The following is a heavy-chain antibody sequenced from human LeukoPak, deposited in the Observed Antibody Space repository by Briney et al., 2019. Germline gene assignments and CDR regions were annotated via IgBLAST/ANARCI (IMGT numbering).Heavy chain of an antibody. V-gene: IGHV3-48*01. CDR2: ISSSSSTI. J-gene: IGHJ4*02. D-gene: IGHD2/OR15-2a*01. CDR1: GFTFSSYS. CDR3: ARKNCFDY. Sequence: GGSLRLSCAASGFTFSSYSMNWVRQAPGKGLEWVSYISSSSSTIYYADSVKGRFTISRDNAKNSLYLQMNSLRSEDTAVYYCARKNCFDYWGQGTLGTVSS.